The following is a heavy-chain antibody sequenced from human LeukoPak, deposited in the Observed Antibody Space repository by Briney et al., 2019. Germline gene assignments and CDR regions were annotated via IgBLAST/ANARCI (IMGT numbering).Heavy chain of an antibody. Sequence: SETLSLTCTVSGGSISSYYWSWIRQLPGKGLEWIGYIYFSGSTDYNPSLKSRVTISVDTSKNQFSLKLSSVTAADTAVYYCARSEYSSSSGHFDYWGQGTLVTVSS. V-gene: IGHV4-59*08. CDR3: ARSEYSSSSGHFDY. J-gene: IGHJ4*02. CDR2: IYFSGST. CDR1: GGSISSYY. D-gene: IGHD6-6*01.